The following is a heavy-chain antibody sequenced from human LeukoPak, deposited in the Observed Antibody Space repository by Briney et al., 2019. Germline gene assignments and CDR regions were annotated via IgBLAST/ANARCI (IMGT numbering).Heavy chain of an antibody. Sequence: SETLSLTCTVSGYSISSGYYWGWIRQPPGKGLEWIGEINHSGSTNYNPSLKSRVTISVDTSKNQFSLKLSSVTAADTAVYYCARVRAGSSGSYPYYYYYYYMDVWGKGTTVTVSS. CDR1: GYSISSGYY. J-gene: IGHJ6*03. D-gene: IGHD1-26*01. CDR3: ARVRAGSSGSYPYYYYYYYMDV. V-gene: IGHV4-38-2*02. CDR2: INHSGST.